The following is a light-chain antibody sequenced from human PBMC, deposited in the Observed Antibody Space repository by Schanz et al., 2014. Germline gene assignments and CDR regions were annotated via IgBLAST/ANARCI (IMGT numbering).Light chain of an antibody. V-gene: IGKV1-39*01. Sequence: DIQMTQSPSSLSASIGDRVTITCRASQTISNYLNWLQQKPGKAPKLLISYASNLQGGVPSRFSGSGSGTEFTLTISSLQPEDFATYYCQQADSVPLTFGGGTKVEIE. CDR1: QTISNY. CDR3: QQADSVPLT. CDR2: YAS. J-gene: IGKJ4*01.